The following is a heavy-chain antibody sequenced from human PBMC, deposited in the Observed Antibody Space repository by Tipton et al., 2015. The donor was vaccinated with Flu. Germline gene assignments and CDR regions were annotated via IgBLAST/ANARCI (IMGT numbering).Heavy chain of an antibody. CDR3: AKRGPIVLMLYANNGVDP. CDR1: GFTFSSYA. D-gene: IGHD2-8*01. CDR2: ISGSGGST. J-gene: IGHJ5*02. V-gene: IGHV3-23*01. Sequence: SLRLSCAASGFTFSSYAMSWVRQAPGKGLEWVSAISGSGGSTYYADSVKGRFTISRDNSKNTLYLQMNSLRAEDTAVYYCAKRGPIVLMLYANNGVDPWGQGTLVTVSS.